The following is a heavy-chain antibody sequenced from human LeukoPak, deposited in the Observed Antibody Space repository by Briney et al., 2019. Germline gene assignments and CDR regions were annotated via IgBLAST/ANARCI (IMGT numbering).Heavy chain of an antibody. CDR3: AKSSGGSYYYYMDV. CDR2: IWSDGTNR. D-gene: IGHD2-15*01. CDR1: GFIFSHHG. V-gene: IGHV3-33*06. Sequence: GGSLRLSCAASGFIFSHHGIHWVRQAPGKGLEWVAVIWSDGTNRFYADSVKGRFTISRDNSQNTVFLQMDSLRVKDTAIYYCAKSSGGSYYYYMDVWGKGTTVTVSS. J-gene: IGHJ6*03.